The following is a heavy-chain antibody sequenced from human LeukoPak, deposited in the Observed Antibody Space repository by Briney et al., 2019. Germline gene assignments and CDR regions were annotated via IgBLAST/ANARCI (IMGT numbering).Heavy chain of an antibody. CDR1: GFPFNNYV. CDR3: ARASGIYGSGWYFDY. J-gene: IGHJ4*02. D-gene: IGHD6-19*01. Sequence: PGGSLRLSCAASGFPFNNYVMSWVRQAPGKGLEWVSTINGGGYNTYYADSVKGRFTISKNNSKNTLSLQVNTLRAEDTAVYYCARASGIYGSGWYFDYWGQGTLVTVSS. CDR2: INGGGYNT. V-gene: IGHV3-23*01.